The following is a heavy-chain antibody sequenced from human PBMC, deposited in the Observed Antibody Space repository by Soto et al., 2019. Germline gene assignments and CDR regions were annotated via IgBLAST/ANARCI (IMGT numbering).Heavy chain of an antibody. CDR3: AREASVLIPAAQPSRFDS. D-gene: IGHD2-2*01. J-gene: IGHJ4*02. CDR1: GYSFMKYG. Sequence: ASVKVSCKGFGYSFMKYGINWVRQAPGQGLEWVGWISPYSGYTHSTQKFHGRLTLTTDTAASTAYMELRILRSADTALYYCAREASVLIPAAQPSRFDSWGQGTLVTVSS. V-gene: IGHV1-18*01. CDR2: ISPYSGYT.